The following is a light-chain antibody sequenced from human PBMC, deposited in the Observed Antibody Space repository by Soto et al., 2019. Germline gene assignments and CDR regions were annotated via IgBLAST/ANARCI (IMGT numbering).Light chain of an antibody. V-gene: IGKV1-9*01. J-gene: IGKJ1*01. CDR3: LLVDVYPWT. Sequence: IHLTHSPSSLSANMRDRVTITCRASQGIRTYLAWYQQKPGKAPKLLIYSASTLQSGVPSRFSGSGSGTDFTLTISSLQPEDFATYYCLLVDVYPWTFGQRSNVDIK. CDR2: SAS. CDR1: QGIRTY.